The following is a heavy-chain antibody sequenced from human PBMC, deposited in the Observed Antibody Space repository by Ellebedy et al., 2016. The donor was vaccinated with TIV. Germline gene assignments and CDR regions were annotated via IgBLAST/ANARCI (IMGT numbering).Heavy chain of an antibody. CDR3: AREGGVFYFDY. V-gene: IGHV3-30-3*01. D-gene: IGHD2-8*02. CDR1: GFTFNSYA. J-gene: IGHJ4*02. Sequence: GESLKISCAASGFTFNSYAMHWVRQAPGKGLEWVAVISYDGSSKYYADSVKGRFTISRDNSKNTLYLQMSSLRAEETAVYYCAREGGVFYFDYWGQGTLVTVSS. CDR2: ISYDGSSK.